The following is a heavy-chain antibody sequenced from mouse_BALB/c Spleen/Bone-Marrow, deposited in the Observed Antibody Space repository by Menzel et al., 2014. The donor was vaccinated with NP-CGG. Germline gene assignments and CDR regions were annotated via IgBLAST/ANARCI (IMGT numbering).Heavy chain of an antibody. CDR3: ARRGLGRWYFDV. CDR2: INPDSNTI. V-gene: IGHV4-1*02. J-gene: IGHJ1*01. D-gene: IGHD4-1*01. CDR1: GFDFSRYW. Sequence: EVQRVESGGGLVQPGGSLKLSCAASGFDFSRYWMSWVRQAPGKGLEWIGEINPDSNTINYTPSLKDKFIISRDNAKNTLYLQMSKVRSEDTALYYCARRGLGRWYFDVWGAGTTVTVSS.